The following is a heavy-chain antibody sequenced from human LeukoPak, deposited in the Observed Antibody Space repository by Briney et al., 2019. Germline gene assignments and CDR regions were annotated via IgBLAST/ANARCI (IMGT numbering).Heavy chain of an antibody. D-gene: IGHD6-6*01. J-gene: IGHJ6*03. V-gene: IGHV3-30-3*01. Sequence: LTGGSLRLSCAASGFTFSSYAMHWVRQAPGKGLEWVAVISYDGSNKYYADSVKGRFTISRDNSKNTLYLQMNSLRAEDTAAYYCARVKGAARPKNYYYYMDVWGKGTTVTVSS. CDR3: ARVKGAARPKNYYYYMDV. CDR2: ISYDGSNK. CDR1: GFTFSSYA.